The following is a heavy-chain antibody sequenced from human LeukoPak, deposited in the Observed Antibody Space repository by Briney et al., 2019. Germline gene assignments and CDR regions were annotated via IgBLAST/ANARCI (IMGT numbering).Heavy chain of an antibody. D-gene: IGHD3-10*01. J-gene: IGHJ4*02. Sequence: GGSLRLSCAASGFTFSSYAMSWVRQAPGKGLEWVSAISGSGGSTYYADSVKGRFTISRDNSKNTLYLQMNSLRAEDTAVYHCAKGHILLWFGELLYWGQGTLVTVSS. CDR3: AKGHILLWFGELLY. V-gene: IGHV3-23*01. CDR1: GFTFSSYA. CDR2: ISGSGGST.